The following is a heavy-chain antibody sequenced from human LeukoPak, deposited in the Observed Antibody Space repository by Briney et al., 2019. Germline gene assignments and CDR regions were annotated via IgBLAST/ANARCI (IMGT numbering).Heavy chain of an antibody. V-gene: IGHV1-46*01. CDR2: INPSGGST. D-gene: IGHD3-22*01. Sequence: ASVKVSCKASGYTFTSYYMHWVRQAPGQGLEWMGIINPSGGSTSYAQKFQGRVTMTRDTSTSTVYMELSSLRSEDTAVYYCARDRAYYDTRADDAFDIWGQGPMVTVSS. CDR1: GYTFTSYY. J-gene: IGHJ3*02. CDR3: ARDRAYYDTRADDAFDI.